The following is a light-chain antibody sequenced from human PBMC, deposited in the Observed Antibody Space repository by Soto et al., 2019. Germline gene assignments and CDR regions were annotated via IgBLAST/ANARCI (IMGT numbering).Light chain of an antibody. J-gene: IGKJ1*01. CDR1: QDIRKY. CDR3: QQYNSYWWT. V-gene: IGKV1-5*01. Sequence: IQMNQSPSSLSASVCDRVTITCQATQDIRKYLNWYQQKPGKAPKLLIYDASSLESGVPSRFSGSGSGTEFTLTISSLQPDDFATYYCQQYNSYWWTFGQGTKVDIK. CDR2: DAS.